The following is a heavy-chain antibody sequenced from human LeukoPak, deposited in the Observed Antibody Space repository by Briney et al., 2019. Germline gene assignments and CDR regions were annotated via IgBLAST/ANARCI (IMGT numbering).Heavy chain of an antibody. CDR1: GYTFTSYY. J-gene: IGHJ4*02. CDR3: VRDRHTVAVAATLDY. Sequence: ASVKVSCKASGYTFTSYYMHWVRQAPGQGLEWMGIINPIGGTTTYAKKFQDRVTMTRDTSITTTYMELSSLRSDDTAVYYCVRDRHTVAVAATLDYWGQGTLVIASS. V-gene: IGHV1-46*01. CDR2: INPIGGTT. D-gene: IGHD6-19*01.